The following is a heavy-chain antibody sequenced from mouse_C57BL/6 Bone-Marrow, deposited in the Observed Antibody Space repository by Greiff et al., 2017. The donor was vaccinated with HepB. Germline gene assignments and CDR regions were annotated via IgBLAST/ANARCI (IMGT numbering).Heavy chain of an antibody. Sequence: EVKLQESGPELVKPGASVKMSCKASGYTFTDYNMHWVKQSHGKSLEWIGYINPNNGGTSYNQKFKGKATLTVNKSSSTAYMELRSLTSEDSAVYYCARGGLRRRGVYYFDYWGQGTTLTVSS. CDR3: ARGGLRRRGVYYFDY. D-gene: IGHD2-4*01. J-gene: IGHJ2*01. CDR2: INPNNGGT. V-gene: IGHV1-22*01. CDR1: GYTFTDYN.